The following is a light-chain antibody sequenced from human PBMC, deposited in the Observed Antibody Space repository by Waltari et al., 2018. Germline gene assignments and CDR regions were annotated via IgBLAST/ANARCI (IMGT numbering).Light chain of an antibody. CDR3: QQYNSDLGYS. CDR2: RAS. CDR1: QNIGTW. V-gene: IGKV1-5*03. J-gene: IGKJ2*03. Sequence: DIQMTQSPSTLSAFVGDRVTIICRASQNIGTWVAWYQQKPGKAPKLLIYRASNLESWVPSRFSGSGSGTEFTLTISSLQPDDLATYYCQQYNSDLGYSLGQGTKLEIK.